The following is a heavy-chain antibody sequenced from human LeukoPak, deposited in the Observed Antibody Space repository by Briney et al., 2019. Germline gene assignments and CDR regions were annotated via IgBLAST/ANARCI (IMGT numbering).Heavy chain of an antibody. V-gene: IGHV1-18*01. Sequence: ASVKVSCKASGYTFTSYGISWVRQAPGQGLEWMGWISAYNGNTNYAQKLQGRVTMTTDTSTSTAYMELRSLRSDDTAVYYCARLSSSSYHYYYYYGMDVWGQGTTVTVSS. D-gene: IGHD6-13*01. CDR1: GYTFTSYG. J-gene: IGHJ6*02. CDR3: ARLSSSSYHYYYYYGMDV. CDR2: ISAYNGNT.